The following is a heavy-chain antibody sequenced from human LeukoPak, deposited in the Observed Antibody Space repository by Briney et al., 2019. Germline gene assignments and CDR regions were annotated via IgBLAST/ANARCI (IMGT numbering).Heavy chain of an antibody. J-gene: IGHJ4*02. CDR3: ARGFADFVWGSYPSSY. Sequence: PGGSLRLSCAASGFTFSSYGMNWVRQAPGKGLEWVSSITGSSSYIHYADSVKGRFTISRDNAKNSLYLQMNSLRAEDTAVYYCARGFADFVWGSYPSSYWGQGILVTVSS. CDR1: GFTFSSYG. V-gene: IGHV3-21*01. D-gene: IGHD3-16*02. CDR2: ITGSSSYI.